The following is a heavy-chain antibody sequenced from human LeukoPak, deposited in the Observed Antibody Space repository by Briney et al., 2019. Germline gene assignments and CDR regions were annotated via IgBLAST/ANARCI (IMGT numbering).Heavy chain of an antibody. CDR1: GVSISTSNYY. J-gene: IGHJ3*02. Sequence: SETLSLTCTVSGVSISTSNYYWGWIRQPPGKGLEWIANIYYSGSTYYNPSLKSRVTISVDTSENQFSLRLSSVAAADTAVFYCARLQAMTATFDIWGQGTLVTVSS. V-gene: IGHV4-39*01. CDR2: IYYSGST. CDR3: ARLQAMTATFDI.